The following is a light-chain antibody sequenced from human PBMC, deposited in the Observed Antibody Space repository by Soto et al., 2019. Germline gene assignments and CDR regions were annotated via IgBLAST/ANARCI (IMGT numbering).Light chain of an antibody. CDR1: SSNIGSYY. Sequence: QSVLTQPPSASGTPGQRVTISCSGTSSNIGSYYVHWYQQLPGTAPKLLIYSNNQRPSGVPDRFSGSKSDTSASLAISGLRSEDEADYFCATWDATLSGWVFGGVTKLTVL. J-gene: IGLJ3*02. V-gene: IGLV1-47*02. CDR3: ATWDATLSGWV. CDR2: SNN.